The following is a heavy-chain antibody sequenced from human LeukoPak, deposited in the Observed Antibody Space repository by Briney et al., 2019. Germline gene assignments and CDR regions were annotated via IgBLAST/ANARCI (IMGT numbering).Heavy chain of an antibody. CDR1: GFTFSKFA. J-gene: IGHJ3*02. V-gene: IGHV3-7*01. CDR2: IKQDGSEE. D-gene: IGHD1-1*01. CDR3: ASLEEAFDI. Sequence: QPGGSLRLSCAAAGFTFSKFAMHWVRQAPGKGLEWVANIKQDGSEEYYVDSVKGRFTISRDNAKNSLYLQMNSLRAEDTAVYYCASLEEAFDIWGQGTMVTVSS.